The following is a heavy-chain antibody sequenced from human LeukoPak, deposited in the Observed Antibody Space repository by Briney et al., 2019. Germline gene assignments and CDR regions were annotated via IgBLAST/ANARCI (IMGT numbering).Heavy chain of an antibody. CDR3: ARGGNFRDQLQKV. D-gene: IGHD2-2*01. Sequence: SETLSLTCAVYGGSFSGYYWSWIRQPPGKGLEWIGEINHSGSTNYNPSLKSRVTISVDTSKNQFSLKLSSVTAADTAVYSCARGGNFRDQLQKVWGQGTLVTVSS. V-gene: IGHV4-34*01. CDR1: GGSFSGYY. CDR2: INHSGST. J-gene: IGHJ4*02.